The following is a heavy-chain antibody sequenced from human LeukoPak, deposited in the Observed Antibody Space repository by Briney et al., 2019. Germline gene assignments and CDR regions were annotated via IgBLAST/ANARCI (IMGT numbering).Heavy chain of an antibody. J-gene: IGHJ4*02. CDR1: GYTFTSYD. Sequence: ASVKVSRKASGYTFTSYDINWVRQATGQGLEWMGWMNPNSGNTGYAQKFQGRVTMTRNTSISTAYMELSSLRSEDTAVYYCARVSHTAMVNYDFDYWGQGTLVTVSS. V-gene: IGHV1-8*01. CDR3: ARVSHTAMVNYDFDY. CDR2: MNPNSGNT. D-gene: IGHD5-18*01.